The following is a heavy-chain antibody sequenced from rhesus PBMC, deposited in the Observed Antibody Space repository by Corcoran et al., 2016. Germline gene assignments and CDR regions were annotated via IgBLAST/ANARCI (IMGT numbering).Heavy chain of an antibody. Sequence: QVQLQESGPGLVKPSETLSLTCAVSGFSISRGYGWTWIRQPPGKGREGIGYIGGSSGSTNYKSSLKSRVTISKDTSKTQLSLKMSCVTAADTAVYYCARGRSGTVTAIDYWGQGVLVTVSS. J-gene: IGHJ4*01. V-gene: IGHV4-127*01. CDR2: IGGSSGST. CDR3: ARGRSGTVTAIDY. D-gene: IGHD4-23*01. CDR1: GFSISRGYG.